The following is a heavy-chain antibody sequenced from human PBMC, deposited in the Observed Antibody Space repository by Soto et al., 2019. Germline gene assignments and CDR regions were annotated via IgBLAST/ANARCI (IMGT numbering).Heavy chain of an antibody. D-gene: IGHD1-7*01. CDR1: GGSFSGYY. CDR2: IYRTGST. V-gene: IGHV4-34*01. Sequence: SETLSLTCAVYGGSFSGYYWSWIRQPPGKGLEWIGEIYRTGSTNYNPSLKSRVTTSLDKSENQFSLKVTSLTAADTAVYYCASRDPGTSVDYWGQGTLVTVSS. CDR3: ASRDPGTSVDY. J-gene: IGHJ4*02.